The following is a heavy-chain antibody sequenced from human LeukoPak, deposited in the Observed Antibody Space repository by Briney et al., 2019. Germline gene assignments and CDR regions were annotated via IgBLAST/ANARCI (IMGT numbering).Heavy chain of an antibody. V-gene: IGHV4-4*02. CDR3: ARDMAAAGINYYYYMDV. J-gene: IGHJ6*03. CDR1: GGSISSSNW. CDR2: IYHSGST. Sequence: SETLSLTRAASGGSISSSNWWSWVRQPPGKGLEWIGEIYHSGSTNYNPSLKSRVTISVDKSKNQFSLKLSSVTAADTAVYYCARDMAAAGINYYYYMDVWGKGTTVTISS. D-gene: IGHD6-13*01.